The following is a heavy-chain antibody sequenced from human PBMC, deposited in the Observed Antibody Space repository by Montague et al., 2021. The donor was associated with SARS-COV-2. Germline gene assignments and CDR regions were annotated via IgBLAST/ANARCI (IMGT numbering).Heavy chain of an antibody. D-gene: IGHD6-13*01. CDR1: GGSISSSSYY. CDR3: ARVGPQQVVRLFGMDV. J-gene: IGHJ6*02. Sequence: SETLSLTCTVSGGSISSSSYYWGWIRQPPGKGPEWIGSIYYSGSTFYXXXLKSRVTISVDTSKNQFSLKLSSVTAADTAVYYCARVGPQQVVRLFGMDVWGRGTPVTVSS. CDR2: IYYSGST. V-gene: IGHV4-39*07.